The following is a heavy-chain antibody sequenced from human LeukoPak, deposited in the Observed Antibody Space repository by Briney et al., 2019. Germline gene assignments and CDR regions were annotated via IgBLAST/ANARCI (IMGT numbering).Heavy chain of an antibody. CDR1: GGTFSSYA. V-gene: IGHV1-69*13. CDR2: IIPIFGTA. D-gene: IGHD6-19*01. Sequence: ASVKVSCKASGGTFSSYAISWVRQAPGQGLEWMGGIIPIFGTANYAQKFQGRVTITADESTSTAYMELSSLRSEDTAVYYCARDIQGIAVAGDAFDIWGQGTMVTVSS. J-gene: IGHJ3*02. CDR3: ARDIQGIAVAGDAFDI.